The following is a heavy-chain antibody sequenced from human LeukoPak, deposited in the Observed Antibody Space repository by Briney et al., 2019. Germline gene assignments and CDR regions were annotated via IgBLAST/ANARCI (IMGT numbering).Heavy chain of an antibody. CDR1: GYTFTSYG. Sequence: ASVKVSCKSSGYTFTSYGISWVRQAPGQGLEWMGWISAYNGHTNYAQKLQDRVTMTTDTSTTTAYMEVRSLRSDDTAVYYCARDGNPHSEGSSWANDAFDIWGQGTIVTVSS. CDR3: ARDGNPHSEGSSWANDAFDI. CDR2: ISAYNGHT. V-gene: IGHV1-18*01. D-gene: IGHD6-13*01. J-gene: IGHJ3*02.